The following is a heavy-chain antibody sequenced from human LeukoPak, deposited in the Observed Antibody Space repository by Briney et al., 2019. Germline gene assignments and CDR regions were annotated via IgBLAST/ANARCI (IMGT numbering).Heavy chain of an antibody. CDR1: GGTFSSSA. V-gene: IGHV1-69*04. CDR2: IISVLNIT. J-gene: IGHJ6*02. CDR3: ARDQGLTAPPPYGLDV. D-gene: IGHD5-18*01. Sequence: SVKVSCKTSGGTFSSSAITWVRQAPGQGLEWMGRIISVLNITTYAQKFQGSVTITADTSTSTVYMELSSLRSEETVVYYCARDQGLTAPPPYGLDVWGQGTTVIVSS.